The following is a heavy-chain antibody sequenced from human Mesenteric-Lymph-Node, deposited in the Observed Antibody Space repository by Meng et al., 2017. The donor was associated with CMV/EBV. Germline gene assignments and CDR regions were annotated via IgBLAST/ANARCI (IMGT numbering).Heavy chain of an antibody. D-gene: IGHD1-26*01. CDR3: ATSSPSVSRSAFDI. CDR1: GGTFSSHP. V-gene: IGHV1-69*08. Sequence: SVKVSCKASGGTFSSHPISWIRQAPGQGLEWMGRIIPILGSADYAQRFQGRLTITADQSTSTAYMELRSLGSDDTAVYYCATSSPSVSRSAFDIWGQGTMVTVSS. CDR2: IIPILGSA. J-gene: IGHJ3*02.